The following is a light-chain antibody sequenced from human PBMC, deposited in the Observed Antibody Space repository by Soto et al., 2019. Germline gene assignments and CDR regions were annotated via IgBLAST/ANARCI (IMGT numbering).Light chain of an antibody. CDR2: GNN. CDR3: QSYGSSLSGSNV. Sequence: QSVLTQPPSMSAAPGQMVAISCSGTSSNIGDNSVSWYQHFPGTAPKVLIYGNNNRPSGVPDRFSGSKSGTSASLAITGLQAEDEADYYCQSYGSSLSGSNVFGGGTKLTVL. J-gene: IGLJ2*01. CDR1: SSNIGDNS. V-gene: IGLV1-40*01.